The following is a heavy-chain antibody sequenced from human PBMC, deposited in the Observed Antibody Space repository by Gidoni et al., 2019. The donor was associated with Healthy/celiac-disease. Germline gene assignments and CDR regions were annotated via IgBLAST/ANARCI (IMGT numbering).Heavy chain of an antibody. D-gene: IGHD2-2*01. CDR2: IYYSGST. V-gene: IGHV4-39*01. CDR1: GGSITSSIYY. J-gene: IGHJ4*02. CDR3: ARQRGVGILSPSDY. Sequence: QLQLQGSGPGLVKPSETLSLTCTVSGGSITSSIYYWGWIRQPPGKGLEWIGSIYYSGSTYYNPSLKSRVTIAVDTSKNQFSLKLSSVTAADTAVYYGARQRGVGILSPSDYWGQGTLVTVSS.